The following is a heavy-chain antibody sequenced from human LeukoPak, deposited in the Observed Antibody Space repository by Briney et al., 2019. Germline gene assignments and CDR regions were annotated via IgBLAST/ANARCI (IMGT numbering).Heavy chain of an antibody. V-gene: IGHV3-23*01. J-gene: IGHJ4*02. CDR2: ISGGGGSI. Sequence: PGGSLRLSCVASGFTFSSYAMSWVRQAPGKGLEWVSGISGGGGSIHYADSVKGRFTISRDNSMNTLYLQMNSLRAEDTAVYYCARYRSVTTGKRFFDYWGQGTLVTVSS. D-gene: IGHD4-17*01. CDR1: GFTFSSYA. CDR3: ARYRSVTTGKRFFDY.